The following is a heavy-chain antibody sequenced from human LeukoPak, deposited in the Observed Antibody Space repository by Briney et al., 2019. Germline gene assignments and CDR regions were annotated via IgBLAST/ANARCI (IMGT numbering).Heavy chain of an antibody. V-gene: IGHV3-23*01. CDR2: ISGSGGST. Sequence: GGSLRLSCAASGFTFSSYEMNWVRQAPGKRLEWVSAISGSGGSTYYADSVKGRFTISRDNSKNTLYLQMNSLRAEDTAVYYSAKGDYYDSSLSSFDYWGQGTLVTVSS. J-gene: IGHJ4*02. CDR3: AKGDYYDSSLSSFDY. D-gene: IGHD3-22*01. CDR1: GFTFSSYE.